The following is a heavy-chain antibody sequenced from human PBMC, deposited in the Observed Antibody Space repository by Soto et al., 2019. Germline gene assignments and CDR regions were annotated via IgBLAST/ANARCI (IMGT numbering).Heavy chain of an antibody. Sequence: SETLSLTCAVYGGSFSGYYWSWIRQPPGKGLEWLGEINHSGITDYNPSLKSRITISIDTPRNQFSLKLSSVTAADTAVYYCAKAQAWELLFDFWGQGTLVTVSS. V-gene: IGHV4-34*01. CDR2: INHSGIT. D-gene: IGHD1-26*01. J-gene: IGHJ4*02. CDR1: GGSFSGYY. CDR3: AKAQAWELLFDF.